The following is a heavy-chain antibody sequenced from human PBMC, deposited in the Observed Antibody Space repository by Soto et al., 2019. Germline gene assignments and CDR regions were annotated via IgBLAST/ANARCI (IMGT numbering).Heavy chain of an antibody. V-gene: IGHV4-59*01. J-gene: IGHJ1*01. Sequence: PSETLSLTCTVSGGSISSYYWSWIRQPPGKGLERIGYIYYSGSTNYNPSLKSRVTISVDTSKNQFSLKLSSVTAADTAVYYCARSDWDYYDSSGYYPGYFQHWGQGTLVTVSS. CDR1: GGSISSYY. CDR3: ARSDWDYYDSSGYYPGYFQH. D-gene: IGHD3-22*01. CDR2: IYYSGST.